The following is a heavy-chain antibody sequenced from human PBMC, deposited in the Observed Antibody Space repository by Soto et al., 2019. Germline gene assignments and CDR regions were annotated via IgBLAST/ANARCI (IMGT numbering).Heavy chain of an antibody. D-gene: IGHD6-19*01. CDR1: GDSVSSNSAA. CDR3: ARDRRQWLVRSTYYYSYGMDV. Sequence: SQTLSLTCAISGDSVSSNSAAWNWIRQSPSRGLEWLGRTYYRSKWYNDYAVSVKSRITIKPGTSKNQFSLQLNSVTPEDTGVEYCARDRRQWLVRSTYYYSYGMDVWAQGTTVTVSS. V-gene: IGHV6-1*01. J-gene: IGHJ6*02. CDR2: TYYRSKWYN.